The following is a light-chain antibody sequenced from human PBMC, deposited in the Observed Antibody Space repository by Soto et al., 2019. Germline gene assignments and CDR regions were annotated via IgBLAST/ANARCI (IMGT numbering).Light chain of an antibody. CDR2: EVS. CDR3: SSYGGSNNLI. CDR1: SSDVGGYNY. Sequence: QSALTQPPSASGSPGQSATISCSGTSSDVGGYNYVSWYQQHPGKAPKLMIYEVSKRPSGVPDGFSGSKSGNTASLTVSGLQAEDEADYYCSSYGGSNNLIFGGGTKLTVL. V-gene: IGLV2-8*01. J-gene: IGLJ2*01.